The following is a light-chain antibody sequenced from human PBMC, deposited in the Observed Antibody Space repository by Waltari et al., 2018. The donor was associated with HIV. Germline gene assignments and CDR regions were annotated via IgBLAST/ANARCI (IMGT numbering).Light chain of an antibody. J-gene: IGLJ2*01. CDR2: QDS. V-gene: IGLV3-1*01. CDR1: TLADTY. Sequence: ELTQPPSVSVPSGHTASIPCSGETLADTYHCWYQKKPGQPPVLLVYQDSRRPSGIPARFSASKSANTATLTVRGAQPLDEAEYFCQAWDADHAVFGGGTTLTVL. CDR3: QAWDADHAV.